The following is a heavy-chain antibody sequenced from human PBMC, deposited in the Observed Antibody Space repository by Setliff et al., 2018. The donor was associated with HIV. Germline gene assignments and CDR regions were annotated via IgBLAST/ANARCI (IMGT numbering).Heavy chain of an antibody. CDR3: ARVEYYYDSSGYQNWYFDL. CDR2: ISSSGSTI. J-gene: IGHJ2*01. V-gene: IGHV3-48*03. D-gene: IGHD3-22*01. Sequence: GSLRLSCAASEFTFSTYEMNWVRQAPGKGLEWVSYISSSGSTIYYADSVKGRFTISRDNSKNTLYLQMNSLRAEDTAVYYCARVEYYYDSSGYQNWYFDLWGRGTLVTVSS. CDR1: EFTFSTYE.